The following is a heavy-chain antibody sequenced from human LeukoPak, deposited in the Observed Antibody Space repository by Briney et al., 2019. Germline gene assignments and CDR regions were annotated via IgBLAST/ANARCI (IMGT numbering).Heavy chain of an antibody. Sequence: GGSLRLSCAVSGITLSNYGMSWVRQAPGKGLEWVANIKQDGSEKYYVDSVKGRFTISRDNAKNSLYLQMNSLRAEDTAVYYCASYYDSSGYYPVPYFQHWGQGTLVTVSS. D-gene: IGHD3-22*01. V-gene: IGHV3-7*01. CDR1: GITLSNYG. J-gene: IGHJ1*01. CDR3: ASYYDSSGYYPVPYFQH. CDR2: IKQDGSEK.